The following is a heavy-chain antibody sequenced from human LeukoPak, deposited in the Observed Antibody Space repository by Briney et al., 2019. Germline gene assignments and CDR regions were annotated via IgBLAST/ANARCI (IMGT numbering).Heavy chain of an antibody. CDR3: ARHRRGYFDY. V-gene: IGHV4-59*08. J-gene: IGHJ4*02. Sequence: SETLSLTCTVSGGSISSYYWSWIRQPPGKGLEWIGYIYYSGSTNYNPSLKSRVTISVDTSKNQFSLKLSSVTAADTAVYYCARHRRGYFDYWGQGTLVTVSS. CDR2: IYYSGST. CDR1: GGSISSYY.